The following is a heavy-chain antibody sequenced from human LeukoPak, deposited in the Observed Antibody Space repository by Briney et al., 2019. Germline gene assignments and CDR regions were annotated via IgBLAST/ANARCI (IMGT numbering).Heavy chain of an antibody. CDR3: ARGRGRWLQLRDNWFDP. J-gene: IGHJ5*02. Sequence: SETLSLTCAVYGGSFSGYYWSWIRQPPGKGLEWIGEINHSGSTNYNPSLKSRVTISVDTSKNQFSLKLSSVTAADTAVYYCARGRGRWLQLRDNWFDPWGQGTLVTVSS. D-gene: IGHD5-24*01. CDR2: INHSGST. CDR1: GGSFSGYY. V-gene: IGHV4-34*01.